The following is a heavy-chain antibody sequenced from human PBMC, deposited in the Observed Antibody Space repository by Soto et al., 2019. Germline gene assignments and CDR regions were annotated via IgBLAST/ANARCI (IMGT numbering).Heavy chain of an antibody. CDR3: ARGPGYSSSWYSVWFDP. CDR2: ISYDGSNK. D-gene: IGHD6-13*01. Sequence: PGGSLRLSCAASGFTFSSYAMHWVRQAPGKGLEWVAVISYDGSNKYYADSVKGRFTISRDNSKNTLYLQMNSLRAEDTAVYYCARGPGYSSSWYSVWFDPWGQGTLVTVSS. V-gene: IGHV3-30-3*01. CDR1: GFTFSSYA. J-gene: IGHJ5*02.